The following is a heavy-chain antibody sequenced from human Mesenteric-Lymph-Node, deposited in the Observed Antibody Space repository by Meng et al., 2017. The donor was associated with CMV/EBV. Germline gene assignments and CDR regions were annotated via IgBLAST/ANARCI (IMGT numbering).Heavy chain of an antibody. CDR1: GGSISSYY. V-gene: IGHV4-59*01. J-gene: IGHJ5*02. CDR3: ARQYYYDSSGYST. Sequence: SETLSLTCTVSGGSISSYYWSWIRQPPGKGLEWIGYIYYSGSTNYNPSLKSRVTISVDTPKNQFSLKLSSVTAADTAVYYCARQYYYDSSGYSTWGRGTLVTVSS. D-gene: IGHD3-22*01. CDR2: IYYSGST.